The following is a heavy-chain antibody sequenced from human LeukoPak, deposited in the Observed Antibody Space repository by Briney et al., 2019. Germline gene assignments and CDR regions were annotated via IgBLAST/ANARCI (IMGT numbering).Heavy chain of an antibody. J-gene: IGHJ4*02. V-gene: IGHV3-53*01. CDR3: AKGRGATVVANFDY. Sequence: GGSLRLSCAASGITVSTNYMSWVRQAPGKGLEWVSIIYSGGATFYADSVKGRFTISRDNSKNTLYLQMNSLRAEDTAVYYCAKGRGATVVANFDYWGQGTLVTVSS. CDR2: IYSGGAT. CDR1: GITVSTNY. D-gene: IGHD4-23*01.